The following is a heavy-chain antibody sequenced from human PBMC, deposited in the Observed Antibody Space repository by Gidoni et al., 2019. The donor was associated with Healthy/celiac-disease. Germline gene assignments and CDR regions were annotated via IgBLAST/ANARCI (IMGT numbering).Heavy chain of an antibody. CDR3: ARVQYSGSNFDY. Sequence: QVQLQESLPGLAKPSETLSLTCTVSGGSISSYYWSWIRQPPGKGLEWIGYIYYSGSTNYNPSLKSRVTISVDTSKNQFSRKLSSVTAADTGVYYCARVQYSGSNFDYWGQGTLVTVSS. D-gene: IGHD1-26*01. CDR1: GGSISSYY. J-gene: IGHJ4*02. V-gene: IGHV4-59*01. CDR2: IYYSGST.